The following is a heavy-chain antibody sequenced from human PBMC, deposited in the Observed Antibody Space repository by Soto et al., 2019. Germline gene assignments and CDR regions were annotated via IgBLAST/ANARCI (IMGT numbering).Heavy chain of an antibody. V-gene: IGHV4-59*01. Sequence: PSEPLSLTCTVSGGSISSYYWSWIRQPPGKGLDWIGYIYYSGSTNYNPSLKSRVTISVDTSKNQFSLKLSSVTAADTAVYYCARVAGEGLNDILTGRNWFDPWGQGTLVTVSS. CDR1: GGSISSYY. J-gene: IGHJ5*02. CDR3: ARVAGEGLNDILTGRNWFDP. D-gene: IGHD3-9*01. CDR2: IYYSGST.